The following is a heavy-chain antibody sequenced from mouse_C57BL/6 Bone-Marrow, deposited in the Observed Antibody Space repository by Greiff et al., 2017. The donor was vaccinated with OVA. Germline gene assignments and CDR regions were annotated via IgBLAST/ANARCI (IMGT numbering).Heavy chain of an antibody. J-gene: IGHJ1*03. V-gene: IGHV2-5*01. Sequence: VQRVESGPGLVQPSQSLSITCTVSGFSLTSYGVHWVRQSPGKGLEWLGVIWRGGSTDYNAAFMSRLSITKDNSKSQVFFKMNSLQADDTAIYYCAKEGYYYGSSFYWYFDVWGTGTTVTVSS. CDR2: IWRGGST. CDR1: GFSLTSYG. CDR3: AKEGYYYGSSFYWYFDV. D-gene: IGHD1-1*01.